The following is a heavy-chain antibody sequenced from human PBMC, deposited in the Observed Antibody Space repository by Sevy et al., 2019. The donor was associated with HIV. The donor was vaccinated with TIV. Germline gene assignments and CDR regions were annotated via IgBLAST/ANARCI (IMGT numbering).Heavy chain of an antibody. CDR3: ARRGGDGYNPFDY. Sequence: SETLSLTCTVSGGSISSSSYYWGWIREPPGKGLEWIGGIYYSGSTHYNPSLKSRVTISVDTSKNHFSLKLGSVTAADTAVYYCARRGGDGYNPFDYWGQGTLVTVSS. CDR1: GGSISSSSYY. D-gene: IGHD3-10*01. V-gene: IGHV4-39*02. CDR2: IYYSGST. J-gene: IGHJ4*02.